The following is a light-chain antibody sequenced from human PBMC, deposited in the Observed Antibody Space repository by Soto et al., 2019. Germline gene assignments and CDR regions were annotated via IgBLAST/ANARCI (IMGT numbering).Light chain of an antibody. CDR1: QSVSSY. CDR2: GAS. V-gene: IGKV3-20*01. CDR3: QHYNSYSEA. J-gene: IGKJ1*01. Sequence: EIVLTQSPGTLSLSPGERATLSCRASQSVSSYLGWYQQKPGQAPRLLIYGASSRATGIPDRFSGRGSGTDFTLTISRLEPEDFATYYCQHYNSYSEAFGQGTKVELK.